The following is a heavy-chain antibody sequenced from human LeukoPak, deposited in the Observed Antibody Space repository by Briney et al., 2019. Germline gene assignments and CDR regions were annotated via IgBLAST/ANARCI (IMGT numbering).Heavy chain of an antibody. Sequence: ASVKVSCKASGYTFTGYYMHWVRQAPGQGLEGMGWINPNSGGTNYAQKFQGRVTMTRDTSISTAYMELSRLRSDDTAVYYCAAYDFWSGYYGGNWFDPWGQGTLVTVSS. V-gene: IGHV1-2*02. CDR2: INPNSGGT. CDR1: GYTFTGYY. D-gene: IGHD3-3*01. J-gene: IGHJ5*02. CDR3: AAYDFWSGYYGGNWFDP.